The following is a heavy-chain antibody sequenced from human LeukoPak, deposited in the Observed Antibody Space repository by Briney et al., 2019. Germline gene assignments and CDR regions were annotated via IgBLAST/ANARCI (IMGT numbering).Heavy chain of an antibody. J-gene: IGHJ4*02. D-gene: IGHD5-18*01. CDR2: ISYDGSNK. Sequence: GGSLRLSCAASVFTFISYSMHWVRHAPCKGREWVAVISYDGSNKYYADSVKGRFTISRDNSKNTPYLQMNSPRAEDTAVYYCARFGPDSYVDYWGQGTLVTVSS. V-gene: IGHV3-30-3*01. CDR3: ARFGPDSYVDY. CDR1: VFTFISYS.